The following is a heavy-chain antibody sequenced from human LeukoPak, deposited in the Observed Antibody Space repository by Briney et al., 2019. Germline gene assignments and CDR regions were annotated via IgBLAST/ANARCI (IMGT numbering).Heavy chain of an antibody. D-gene: IGHD3-3*01. Sequence: SETLSLTCTVSGGSISSYYWSWIRQPPGKGLEWIGYICYSGSTNYNPSLKSRVTISVDTSKNQFSLKLSSVTAADTAVYYCARVGSRFWSGYYDYWGQGTLVTVSS. CDR1: GGSISSYY. CDR3: ARVGSRFWSGYYDY. V-gene: IGHV4-59*01. J-gene: IGHJ4*02. CDR2: ICYSGST.